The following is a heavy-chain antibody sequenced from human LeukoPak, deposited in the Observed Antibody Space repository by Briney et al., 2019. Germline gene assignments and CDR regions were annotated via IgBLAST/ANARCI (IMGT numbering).Heavy chain of an antibody. CDR1: GGSFSGYY. V-gene: IGHV4-34*01. J-gene: IGHJ4*02. CDR2: INHSGST. D-gene: IGHD3-3*01. Sequence: KTSETLSLTCAVYGGSFSGYYWSWIRQPPGKGLEWIGEINHSGSTNYNPSLKSRVTISVDTSKNQLSLKLSSVTAADTAVYYCARDHRYDFWSGYYMNPHFDYWGQGTLVTVSS. CDR3: ARDHRYDFWSGYYMNPHFDY.